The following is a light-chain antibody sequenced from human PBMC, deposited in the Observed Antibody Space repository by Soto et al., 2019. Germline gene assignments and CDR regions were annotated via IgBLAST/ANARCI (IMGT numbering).Light chain of an antibody. CDR1: NIGSKN. CDR2: RDS. CDR3: QVWDSSTAWKV. J-gene: IGLJ2*01. Sequence: SYELTQPLSVSVALGQTARITCGGNNIGSKNVQWYQQKPGQAPVLVIYRDSNRPSGIPERFSGSNSGNTATLTISRAQAGDEADYYCQVWDSSTAWKVFGGGTKLTVL. V-gene: IGLV3-9*01.